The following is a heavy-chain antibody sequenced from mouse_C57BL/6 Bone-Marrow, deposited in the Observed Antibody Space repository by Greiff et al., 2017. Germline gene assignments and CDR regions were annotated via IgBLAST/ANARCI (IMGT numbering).Heavy chain of an antibody. V-gene: IGHV1-81*01. J-gene: IGHJ4*01. CDR2: IYPRSGNT. Sequence: QVQLQQSGAELARPGASVKLSCKASGYTFTSYGISWVKQRTGQGLEWIGEIYPRSGNTYYNEKFKGKATLTADKSSSTAYMELRSLTAEDSAVYVCARGNWPGAMDYWGQGTSVTVSS. D-gene: IGHD4-1*02. CDR3: ARGNWPGAMDY. CDR1: GYTFTSYG.